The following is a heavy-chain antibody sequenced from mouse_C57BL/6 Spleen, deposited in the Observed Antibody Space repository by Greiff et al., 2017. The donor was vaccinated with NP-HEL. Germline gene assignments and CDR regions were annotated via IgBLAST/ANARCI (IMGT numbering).Heavy chain of an antibody. CDR1: GYAFTNYL. CDR3: AGGSSWFAY. D-gene: IGHD1-1*02. J-gene: IGHJ3*01. V-gene: IGHV1-54*01. CDR2: INPGSGGT. Sequence: VQLQQSGAELVRPGTSVKVSCKASGYAFTNYLIEWVKQRPGQGLEWIGVINPGSGGTNYNEKFKGKATLTADKSSSTAYMQLSSLTSEDSAVYFCAGGSSWFAYWGQGTLVTVSA.